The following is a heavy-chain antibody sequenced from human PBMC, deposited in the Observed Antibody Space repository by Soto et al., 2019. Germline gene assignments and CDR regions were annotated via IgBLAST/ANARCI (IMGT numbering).Heavy chain of an antibody. CDR3: AKHATAYYDFWSGGRAPYYFDY. D-gene: IGHD3-3*01. CDR2: ISGSGGST. J-gene: IGHJ4*02. Sequence: EVQLLESGGGLVQPGGSLRLSCAASGFTFSSYAMSWVRQAPGKGLEWVSAISGSGGSTYYADSVKGRFTISRDNSKNTLYLQMNSQSAEDTAVYYCAKHATAYYDFWSGGRAPYYFDYWGQGTLVTVSS. V-gene: IGHV3-23*01. CDR1: GFTFSSYA.